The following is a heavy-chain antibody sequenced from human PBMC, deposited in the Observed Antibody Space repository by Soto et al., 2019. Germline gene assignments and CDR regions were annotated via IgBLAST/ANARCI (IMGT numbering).Heavy chain of an antibody. CDR3: ATERFNCSGGSCYPYYFDY. J-gene: IGHJ4*02. D-gene: IGHD2-15*01. Sequence: SETLSLTCTVSGGSISSGDYYWSWIRQPPGKGLEWIGYIYYSGSTYYNPSLKSRVTISVDTSKNQFSLKLSSVTAADTAMYYCATERFNCSGGSCYPYYFDYWGQGTLVTVSS. CDR1: GGSISSGDYY. V-gene: IGHV4-30-4*01. CDR2: IYYSGST.